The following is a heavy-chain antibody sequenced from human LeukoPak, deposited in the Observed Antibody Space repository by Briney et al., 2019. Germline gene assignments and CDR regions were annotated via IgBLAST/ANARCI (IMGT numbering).Heavy chain of an antibody. Sequence: GASLEISCKCSGYSFSNYWISWVRQMPGKGLEWLGNIDPSDSYTKYSPSFQGHVTISADKSISTAYLQWSSLKASDTAIYYCAKGDGYDSDSWGQGTLVTVSS. CDR3: AKGDGYDSDS. J-gene: IGHJ5*01. V-gene: IGHV5-10-1*01. CDR1: GYSFSNYW. D-gene: IGHD5-12*01. CDR2: IDPSDSYT.